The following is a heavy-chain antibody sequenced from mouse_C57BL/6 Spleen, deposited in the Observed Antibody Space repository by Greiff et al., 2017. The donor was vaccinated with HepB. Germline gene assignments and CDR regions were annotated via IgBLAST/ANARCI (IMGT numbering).Heavy chain of an antibody. CDR3: ARGGCYYDYDGPWYFDV. CDR1: GYTFTSYD. Sequence: QVQLQQSGPELVKPGASVKLSCKASGYTFTSYDINWVKQRPGQGLEWIGWIYPRDGSTKYNEKFKGKATLTRDTSSSTAYMELHSLTSEDSAVYFCARGGCYYDYDGPWYFDVWGTGTTVTVSS. J-gene: IGHJ1*03. V-gene: IGHV1-85*01. CDR2: IYPRDGST. D-gene: IGHD2-4*01.